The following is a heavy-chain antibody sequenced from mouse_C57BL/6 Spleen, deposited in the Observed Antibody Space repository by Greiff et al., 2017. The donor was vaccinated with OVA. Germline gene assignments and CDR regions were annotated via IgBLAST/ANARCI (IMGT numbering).Heavy chain of an antibody. CDR1: GFTFSDYG. CDR3: ASSDYDYDDGYWYFDV. V-gene: IGHV5-17*01. J-gene: IGHJ1*03. CDR2: ISSGSSTI. Sequence: EVQGVESGGGLVKPGGSLKLSCAASGFTFSDYGMHWVRQAPEKGLEWVAYISSGSSTIYYADTVKGRFTISRDNAKNTLFLQMTSLRSEDTAMYYCASSDYDYDDGYWYFDVWGTGTTVTVSS. D-gene: IGHD2-4*01.